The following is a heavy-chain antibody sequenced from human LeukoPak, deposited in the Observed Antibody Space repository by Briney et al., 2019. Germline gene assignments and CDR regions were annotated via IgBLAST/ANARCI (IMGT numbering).Heavy chain of an antibody. CDR3: ARCRPDWGMDV. CDR1: GITFSDHY. V-gene: IGHV3-11*04. J-gene: IGHJ6*03. Sequence: GGSLRLSCAASGITFSDHYMSWIRQAPGKGLEWLSYISSGGDSIYYADSVKGRFTISRDNAKNSVSLQMNSLRAEDTAVYYCARCRPDWGMDVWGKGTTVTVSS. CDR2: ISSGGDSI. D-gene: IGHD3-16*01.